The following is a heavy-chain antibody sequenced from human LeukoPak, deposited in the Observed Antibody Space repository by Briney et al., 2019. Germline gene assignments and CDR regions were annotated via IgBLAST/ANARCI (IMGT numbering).Heavy chain of an antibody. V-gene: IGHV1-18*01. D-gene: IGHD5-24*01. CDR3: ARVMDGYNHFDY. Sequence: ASVTVSCKASGYIFFIFGISWGRQAPGQGLEWMGWISGDTGNPNYAQKLQGRVHMTTDTSKSTAYMELRSLRSDDTAVYYCARVMDGYNHFDYWGQGTLVTVSS. CDR2: ISGDTGNP. J-gene: IGHJ4*02. CDR1: GYIFFIFG.